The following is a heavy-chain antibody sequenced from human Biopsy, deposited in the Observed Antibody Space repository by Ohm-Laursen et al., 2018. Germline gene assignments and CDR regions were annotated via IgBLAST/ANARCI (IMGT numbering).Heavy chain of an antibody. CDR3: VRGVDYYDPYHYYALDV. CDR1: GGSLSSYS. V-gene: IGHV4-34*01. J-gene: IGHJ6*02. Sequence: SDTLSLTCTVSGGSLSSYSWSWIRQTPGKGLEWIGEINHSGRTNYNPSLKSRVTISVDTSKNQFSLKVRSVTAADTAVYYCVRGVDYYDPYHYYALDVWGQGTTVTVSS. CDR2: INHSGRT. D-gene: IGHD3-22*01.